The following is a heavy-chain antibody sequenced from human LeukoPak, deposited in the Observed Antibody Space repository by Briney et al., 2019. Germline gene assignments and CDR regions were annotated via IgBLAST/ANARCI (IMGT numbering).Heavy chain of an antibody. J-gene: IGHJ4*02. CDR3: AKKVASGYYPLDY. CDR2: ISGTGYTI. Sequence: GGSLRLSCAASGFAFSSYPMTWVRQAPGKGLEWVSVISGTGYTIYYADSVKGRFTISRDNSKNTLYPQMNSLRAEDTAIYYCAKKVASGYYPLDYWGQGTLVTVSS. V-gene: IGHV3-23*01. CDR1: GFAFSSYP. D-gene: IGHD3-3*01.